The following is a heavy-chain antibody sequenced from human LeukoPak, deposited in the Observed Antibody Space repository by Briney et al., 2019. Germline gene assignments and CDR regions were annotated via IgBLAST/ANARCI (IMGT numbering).Heavy chain of an antibody. J-gene: IGHJ4*02. CDR3: ARDPGDFWSGYSFDY. V-gene: IGHV3-30*19. CDR1: GFTFRSYG. D-gene: IGHD3-3*01. CDR2: ISYDGSNK. Sequence: PGGSLRLSCAASGFTFRSYGMHWVRQAPGTGLEWVAVISYDGSNKYYADSVKGRFTISRDNSKNTLYLQMNSLRAEDTAVYYCARDPGDFWSGYSFDYWGQGPLVTVSS.